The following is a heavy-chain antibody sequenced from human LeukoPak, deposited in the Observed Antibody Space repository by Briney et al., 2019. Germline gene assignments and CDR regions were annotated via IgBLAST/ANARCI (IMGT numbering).Heavy chain of an antibody. CDR1: GYTFTSYY. CDR2: INPSGGST. Sequence: ASVKVSCKAFGYTFTSYYMHWVRQAPGQGLEWMGIINPSGGSTSYAQKFQGRVTMTRDTSTSTVYMELSSLRSEDTAVYYCARGRERLFDLDYYGMDVWGQGTTVTVSS. J-gene: IGHJ6*02. V-gene: IGHV1-46*01. D-gene: IGHD6-25*01. CDR3: ARGRERLFDLDYYGMDV.